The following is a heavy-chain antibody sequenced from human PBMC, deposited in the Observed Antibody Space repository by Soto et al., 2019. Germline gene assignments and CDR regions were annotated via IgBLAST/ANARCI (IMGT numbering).Heavy chain of an antibody. D-gene: IGHD1-26*01. Sequence: VQLVESGGGLVQPGGSLRLSCAASGFTFSSYSMNWVRQAPGKGLEWVAVISYDGSNKYYADSVKGRFTISRDNSKNTLYLQMNSLRAEDTAVYYCAKGGGSYGDYFDYWGQGTLVTVSS. J-gene: IGHJ4*02. CDR3: AKGGGSYGDYFDY. CDR1: GFTFSSYS. V-gene: IGHV3-30*18. CDR2: ISYDGSNK.